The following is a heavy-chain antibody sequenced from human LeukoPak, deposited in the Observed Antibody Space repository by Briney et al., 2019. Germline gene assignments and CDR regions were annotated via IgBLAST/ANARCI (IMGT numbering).Heavy chain of an antibody. V-gene: IGHV4-59*11. CDR2: IYDSETT. D-gene: IGHD6-6*01. J-gene: IGHJ4*02. Sequence: SETLSLTCSVSGASMTNHYWSWLRQPPGKGLEWIGYIYDSETTNYNPSLKSRVNMSVDMYNIQFSLKLGSVTAADTALYYCATRPADRTWHGVFDYWSRGTLVTVSS. CDR3: ATRPADRTWHGVFDY. CDR1: GASMTNHY.